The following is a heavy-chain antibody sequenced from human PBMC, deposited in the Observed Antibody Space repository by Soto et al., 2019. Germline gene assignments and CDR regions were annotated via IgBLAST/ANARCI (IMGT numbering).Heavy chain of an antibody. CDR1: GYTFTSYA. V-gene: IGHV1-3*01. CDR3: ARSSGYYFVDY. CDR2: TNAGNGNT. Sequence: QVQLVQSGAEVQKPGPSVKVSCKASGYTFTSYAMHWVRQAPGQRPEWMGWTNAGNGNTKYSQKFQGRVTITRDTSASTAYMEPTSLRSEDTAVYYCARSSGYYFVDYWGQGALVSVAS. D-gene: IGHD3-22*01. J-gene: IGHJ4*02.